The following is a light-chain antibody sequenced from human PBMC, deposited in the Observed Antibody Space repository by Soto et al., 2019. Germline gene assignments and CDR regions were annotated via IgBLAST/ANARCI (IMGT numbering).Light chain of an antibody. CDR2: DVS. CDR1: PSDVGGYNS. Sequence: QSVLTQPPSASGSPGQSVTISCTGTPSDVGGYNSVSWYQQYPGKAPKLMIYDVSKRPSGVPDRFSGSKSGNTASLTVSGLQAEDEPNYYCSSYAGSNVLFGGGTKLTVL. V-gene: IGLV2-8*01. J-gene: IGLJ2*01. CDR3: SSYAGSNVL.